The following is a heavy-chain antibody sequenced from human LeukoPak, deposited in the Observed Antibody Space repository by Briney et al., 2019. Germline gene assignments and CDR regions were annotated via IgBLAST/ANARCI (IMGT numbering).Heavy chain of an antibody. Sequence: SGGSLRLSCAASGFTFTTYSMNWVRQAPGKGLEWVANIRQDGSEKYYVDSVKGRFTISRDNAKNSLYLQMNSLRAEDTAVYYCATRGLTGIDYWGQGTLVTVSS. D-gene: IGHD3/OR15-3a*01. V-gene: IGHV3-7*01. CDR1: GFTFTTYS. J-gene: IGHJ4*02. CDR2: IRQDGSEK. CDR3: ATRGLTGIDY.